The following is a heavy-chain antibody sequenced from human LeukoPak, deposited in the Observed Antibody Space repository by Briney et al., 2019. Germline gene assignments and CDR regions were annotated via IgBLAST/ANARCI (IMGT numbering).Heavy chain of an antibody. V-gene: IGHV4-34*01. Sequence: SETLSLTCAVYGGSFSGYYWSWIRQPPGKGLEWIGEINHSGSTNYNPSLKSRVTISVDTSKNQFSLKLSSVTAADTAVYYCARGPKCYYDSSGLHFDYWGQGTLVTVSS. J-gene: IGHJ4*02. CDR3: ARGPKCYYDSSGLHFDY. CDR2: INHSGST. CDR1: GGSFSGYY. D-gene: IGHD3-22*01.